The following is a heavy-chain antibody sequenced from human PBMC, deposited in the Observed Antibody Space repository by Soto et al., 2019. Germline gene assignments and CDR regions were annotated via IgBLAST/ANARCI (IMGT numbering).Heavy chain of an antibody. CDR2: IYDSGST. CDR3: AAPPRY. J-gene: IGHJ1*01. Sequence: SETLSLTCTVSGGSISSYYWSWIRQPPGKGLEWIGYIYDSGSTNYNPSLKSRVTISVDTSKDQFSLKLTSVTAADTAVYYCAAPPRYWGQGTLVTVSS. CDR1: GGSISSYY. V-gene: IGHV4-59*01. D-gene: IGHD6-6*01.